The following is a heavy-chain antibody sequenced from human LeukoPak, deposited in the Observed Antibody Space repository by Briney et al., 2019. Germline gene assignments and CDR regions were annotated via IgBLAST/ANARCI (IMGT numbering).Heavy chain of an antibody. Sequence: GGSLRLSCAASGFTFSTYNMNWVRQAPGKGLEWVSYISSSSSRIYYADSVKGRFTISRDNAKNSLYLQMNSLRDEDTAVYYCARDASGSGWPLFDYWGQGTLVTVSS. CDR3: ARDASGSGWPLFDY. CDR2: ISSSSSRI. CDR1: GFTFSTYN. V-gene: IGHV3-48*02. D-gene: IGHD6-19*01. J-gene: IGHJ4*02.